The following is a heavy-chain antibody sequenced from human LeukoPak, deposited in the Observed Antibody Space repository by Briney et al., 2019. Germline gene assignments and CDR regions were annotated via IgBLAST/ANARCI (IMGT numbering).Heavy chain of an antibody. CDR1: GGSMSGQF. V-gene: IGHV4-59*08. CDR3: ARHVSVTPWFFDL. Sequence: PSETLSLTCTFSGGSMSGQFWSWFRQPPGKGLEWIGYVHSSGSTNYNPSLKSRVTISIDTSKKQFSLNLSSVTAADTALYYCARHVSVTPWFFDLWGRGTLVTVSS. CDR2: VHSSGST. D-gene: IGHD4-17*01. J-gene: IGHJ2*01.